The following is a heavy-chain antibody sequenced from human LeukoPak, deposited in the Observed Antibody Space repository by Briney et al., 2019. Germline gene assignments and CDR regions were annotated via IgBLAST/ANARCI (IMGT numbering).Heavy chain of an antibody. D-gene: IGHD3-3*01. J-gene: IGHJ6*03. Sequence: ASVKVSCKASGYTFTGYYMHWVRQAPGQGLEWMGWINPNSGGTNYAQKFQGRVTMTRDTSISTAYMELSRLRSDDTAVYYCARAGGPVTIFGAPASLFDYYYYMDVWGKGTTVTVSS. CDR1: GYTFTGYY. CDR3: ARAGGPVTIFGAPASLFDYYYYMDV. V-gene: IGHV1-2*02. CDR2: INPNSGGT.